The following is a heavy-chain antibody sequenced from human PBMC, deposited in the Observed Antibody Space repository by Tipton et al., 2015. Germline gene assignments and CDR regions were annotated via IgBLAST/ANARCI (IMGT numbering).Heavy chain of an antibody. CDR1: GDSISGSSW. CDR3: AREGWNSDSSGYDY. D-gene: IGHD3-22*01. J-gene: IGHJ4*02. Sequence: TLSLTCTVSGDSISGSSWWTWVRQPPGKGLEWIGEIHHGGTTNYNPSLKSRVTMSVDTSKNQFSLQLSSVTAADTAVYYCAREGWNSDSSGYDYWGQGTLVTVSS. CDR2: IHHGGTT. V-gene: IGHV4-4*02.